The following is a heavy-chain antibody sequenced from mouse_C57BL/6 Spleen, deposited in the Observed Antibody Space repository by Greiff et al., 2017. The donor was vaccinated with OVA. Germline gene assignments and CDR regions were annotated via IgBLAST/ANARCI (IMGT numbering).Heavy chain of an antibody. CDR1: GYTFTSYW. J-gene: IGHJ2*01. Sequence: QVQLQQPGAELVKPGASVKLSCKASGYTFTSYWMYWVQQSPGRGLEWIGRIDPNSGGTKYNEKFKSKVTLTVDNAYSTASMQLSSLTSEDAADYYGAREMGGYGNVDYRGKGTTLTVSS. CDR3: AREMGGYGNVDY. V-gene: IGHV1-72*01. CDR2: IDPNSGGT. D-gene: IGHD2-2*01.